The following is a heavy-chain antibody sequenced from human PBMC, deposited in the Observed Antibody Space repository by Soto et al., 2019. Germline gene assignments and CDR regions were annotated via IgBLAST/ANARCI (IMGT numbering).Heavy chain of an antibody. Sequence: QVQLVQSGAEVKKPGSSVKVSCKASGGTFRSYSISWVRQAPGQGLEWMGGIIPIFDITNYAQKFQGRVTSTADESTSTAYMELSSLGSDDTAVYYCARPDEGGYSSNHHYYYALDVW. D-gene: IGHD3-22*01. J-gene: IGHJ6*01. CDR2: IIPIFDIT. CDR1: GGTFRSYS. V-gene: IGHV1-69*01. CDR3: ARPDEGGYSSNHHYYYALDV.